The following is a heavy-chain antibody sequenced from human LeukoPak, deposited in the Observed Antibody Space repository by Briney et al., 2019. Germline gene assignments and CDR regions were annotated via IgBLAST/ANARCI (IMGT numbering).Heavy chain of an antibody. Sequence: ASVKVSCEASGYTFTNYYIHWVRPAPGQGLEWMGIINPSGGSTSYAQKFQGRVTMTRDTSTSTVYMELSSLRSEDTAVYYCARGGKGNADGYNQALNYWGQGTLVTVSS. J-gene: IGHJ4*02. V-gene: IGHV1-46*01. CDR2: INPSGGST. CDR3: ARGGKGNADGYNQALNY. D-gene: IGHD5-24*01. CDR1: GYTFTNYY.